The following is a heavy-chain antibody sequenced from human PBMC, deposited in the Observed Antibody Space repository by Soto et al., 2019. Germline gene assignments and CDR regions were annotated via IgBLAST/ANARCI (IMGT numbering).Heavy chain of an antibody. D-gene: IGHD6-19*01. CDR2: IYYSGST. Sequence: ETLSLTCTVSGGSISSYYWSWIRQPPGKGLEWIGYIYYSGSTNYNPSLKSRVTISVDTSKNQFSLKLSSVTAADTAVYYCARGPIAVAGTFDYWGQGTLVTVSS. J-gene: IGHJ4*02. V-gene: IGHV4-59*01. CDR1: GGSISSYY. CDR3: ARGPIAVAGTFDY.